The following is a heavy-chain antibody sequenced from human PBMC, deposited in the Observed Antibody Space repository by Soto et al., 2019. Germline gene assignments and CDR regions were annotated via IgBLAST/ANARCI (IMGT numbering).Heavy chain of an antibody. J-gene: IGHJ4*02. Sequence: QVQLVQSGAEVKKPGASVKVSCKASGYTFTSYAMHWVRQASGQRLEWMGWINAGNGNTKYSQKFQGRVTITRDTSASTAYMELSSLRSEDTAVYYCARSIVVVTAADYWGQGTLVTVSS. CDR1: GYTFTSYA. V-gene: IGHV1-3*01. D-gene: IGHD2-21*02. CDR2: INAGNGNT. CDR3: ARSIVVVTAADY.